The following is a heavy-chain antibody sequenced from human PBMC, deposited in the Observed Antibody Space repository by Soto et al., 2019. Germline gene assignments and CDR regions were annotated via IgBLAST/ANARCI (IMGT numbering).Heavy chain of an antibody. D-gene: IGHD6-13*01. CDR1: GGSISSGGYS. V-gene: IGHV4-30-2*01. J-gene: IGHJ4*02. Sequence: TLSLTCAVSGGSISSGGYSWSWIRQPPGKGLEWIGYMYHSGSTYYNPSLKSRVTISRDISKNTLYLQMNSLRAEDTALYYCAKEWVAGTLFYWGQGTLVTVSS. CDR3: AKEWVAGTLFY. CDR2: MYHSGST.